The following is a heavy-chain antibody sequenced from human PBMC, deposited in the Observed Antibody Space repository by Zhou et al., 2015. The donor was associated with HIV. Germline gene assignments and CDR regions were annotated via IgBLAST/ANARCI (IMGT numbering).Heavy chain of an antibody. J-gene: IGHJ6*02. CDR2: IIPIFGTA. Sequence: QVQLVQSGAEVKKPGSSVKVSCKASGGTFSSYAISWVRQAPGQGLEWMGGIIPIFGTANYAQKFQGRVTITADESTSTAYMELSSLRSEDTAVYYCARDGTLRTRPRSGGYRMDVWGQGTTVTVSS. D-gene: IGHD3-10*01. CDR1: GGTFSSYA. V-gene: IGHV1-69*12. CDR3: ARDGTLRTRPRSGGYRMDV.